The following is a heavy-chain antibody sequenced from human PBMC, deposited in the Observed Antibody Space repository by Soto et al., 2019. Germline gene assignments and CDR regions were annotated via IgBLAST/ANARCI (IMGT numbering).Heavy chain of an antibody. J-gene: IGHJ4*02. Sequence: GASVKVSCKASGYTFTSYGISWVRQAPGQGLEWMGWISAYNGNTNYAQKLQGRVTMTTDTSTSTAYMELRSLRSDDTAVYYCARDGYCTNGVCYTFDYWGQGTLVTVSS. CDR2: ISAYNGNT. CDR3: ARDGYCTNGVCYTFDY. V-gene: IGHV1-18*01. D-gene: IGHD2-8*01. CDR1: GYTFTSYG.